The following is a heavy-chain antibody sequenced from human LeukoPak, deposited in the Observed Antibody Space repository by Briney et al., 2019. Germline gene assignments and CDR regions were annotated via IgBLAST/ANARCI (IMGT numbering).Heavy chain of an antibody. V-gene: IGHV4-59*01. CDR1: GGSISNYY. J-gene: IGHJ6*02. D-gene: IGHD3-10*01. CDR3: ARMVSLIINYYALDV. CDR2: VHYSGST. Sequence: PSETLSLTCTVSGGSISNYYWNWIRQPPGKGLEWIGYVHYSGSTNFSPSLKSRVTISVDTSKNQFSLKLSSVTAADTAVYYCARMVSLIINYYALDVWGQGTTVTVS.